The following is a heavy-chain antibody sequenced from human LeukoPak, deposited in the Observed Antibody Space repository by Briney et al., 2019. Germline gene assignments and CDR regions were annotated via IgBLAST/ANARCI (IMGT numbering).Heavy chain of an antibody. CDR3: ARERNAIDY. V-gene: IGHV3-30-3*01. Sequence: GGSLRLSCAASGFTFSSYAMHWVRQAPGKGLEWVAVISYDGSNKYYADSVKGRFTISRDNPKNTLYLQMNSLRAEDTAVYYCARERNAIDYWGQGTLVTVSS. J-gene: IGHJ4*02. D-gene: IGHD1-1*01. CDR2: ISYDGSNK. CDR1: GFTFSSYA.